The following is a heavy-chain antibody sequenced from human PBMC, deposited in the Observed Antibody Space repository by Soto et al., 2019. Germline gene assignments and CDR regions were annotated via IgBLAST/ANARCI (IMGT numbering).Heavy chain of an antibody. D-gene: IGHD3-16*01. CDR3: AGGRLFGGVIDV. Sequence: GGSLRLSCAASGFTFSSYAMHWVRQAPGKGLEWVAVISYDGSNKYYADSVKGRFTISRDNSKNTLYLQMNSLRAEDTAVYYCAGGRLFGGVIDVWGQGTTVTVSS. CDR2: ISYDGSNK. CDR1: GFTFSSYA. V-gene: IGHV3-30-3*01. J-gene: IGHJ6*02.